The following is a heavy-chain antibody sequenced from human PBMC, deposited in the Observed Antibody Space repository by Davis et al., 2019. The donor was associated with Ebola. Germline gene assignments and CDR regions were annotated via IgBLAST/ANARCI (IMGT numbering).Heavy chain of an antibody. Sequence: SETLSLTCTVSGGSISSSSYYWGWIRQPPGKGLEWIGSIYYSGSTYYNPSLKSRVTISVDRSKNQFSLKLSSVTAADTAVYYCARGQQWLGDWFDPWGQGTLVTVSS. V-gene: IGHV4-39*07. CDR2: IYYSGST. CDR1: GGSISSSSYY. CDR3: ARGQQWLGDWFDP. J-gene: IGHJ5*02. D-gene: IGHD6-19*01.